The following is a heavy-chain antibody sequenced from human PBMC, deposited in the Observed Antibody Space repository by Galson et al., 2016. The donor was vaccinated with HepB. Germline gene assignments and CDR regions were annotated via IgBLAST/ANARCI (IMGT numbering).Heavy chain of an antibody. CDR1: GFALGSYG. V-gene: IGHV3-30*03. CDR2: ISFYGTKQ. CDR3: ARDYSFSSNWPGY. Sequence: SLRLSCAVSGFALGSYGMHWIRQVPGKGLEWVADISFYGTKQHYGDSVKGRFTISRDSSRVYLQLSSLSPVDTGSYFCARDYSFSSNWPGYWGQGTLVIVSS. D-gene: IGHD7-27*01. J-gene: IGHJ4*02.